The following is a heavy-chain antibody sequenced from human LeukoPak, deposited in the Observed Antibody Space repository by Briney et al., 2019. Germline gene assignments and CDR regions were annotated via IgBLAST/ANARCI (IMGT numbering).Heavy chain of an antibody. CDR2: ISSSSSYI. V-gene: IGHV3-21*01. Sequence: GGPLRLSCAASGFTFSSYSMNWVRQAPGKGLEWVSSISSSSSYIYYADSVKGRFTISRDNAKNSLYLQMNSLRAEDTAVYYCARDRKDIVVVVAAPNWFDPWGQGTLVTVSS. CDR3: ARDRKDIVVVVAAPNWFDP. J-gene: IGHJ5*02. CDR1: GFTFSSYS. D-gene: IGHD2-15*01.